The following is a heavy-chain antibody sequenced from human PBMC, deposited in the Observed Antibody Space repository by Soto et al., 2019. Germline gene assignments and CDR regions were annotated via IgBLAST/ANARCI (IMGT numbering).Heavy chain of an antibody. D-gene: IGHD3-22*01. CDR2: IYYSGST. J-gene: IGHJ3*02. CDR1: GGSISSSSYY. CDR3: ARGDYYDSSGYYDDGGGPTVFAFDI. V-gene: IGHV4-39*01. Sequence: PWETLSLTCTVSGGSISSSSYYWGWIRQPPGKGLEWIGSIYYSGSTYYNPSLKSRVTISVDTSKNQFSLKLSSVTAADTAVYYCARGDYYDSSGYYDDGGGPTVFAFDIWGQGKMVTVSS.